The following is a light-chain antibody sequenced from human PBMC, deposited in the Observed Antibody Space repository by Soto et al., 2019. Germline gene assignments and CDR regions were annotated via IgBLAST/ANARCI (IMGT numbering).Light chain of an antibody. Sequence: QSVLTQPASVSGSPGQSITISCTGTSSDVGGYNYVSWYQKHPGKAPKLMIYDVSNRPSGVSNRFSASKSGNTASLTISGLQAEDEADYYCGSYTSTNWVFGGGTQLTVL. CDR1: SSDVGGYNY. CDR2: DVS. V-gene: IGLV2-14*01. CDR3: GSYTSTNWV. J-gene: IGLJ3*02.